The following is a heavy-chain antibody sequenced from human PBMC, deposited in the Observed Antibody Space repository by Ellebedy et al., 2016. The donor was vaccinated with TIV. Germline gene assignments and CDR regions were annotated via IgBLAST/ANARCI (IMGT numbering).Heavy chain of an antibody. J-gene: IGHJ4*02. CDR2: INHSGST. Sequence: SETLSLTXTVYGGSFSGYYWSWIRQSPGKGLEWIGEINHSGSTNYNPSLKSRVTISVDTSKNQFSLKLSSVTAADTAVYYCASSDFGGSIDYWGQGTLVTVSS. V-gene: IGHV4-34*01. CDR1: GGSFSGYY. CDR3: ASSDFGGSIDY. D-gene: IGHD4/OR15-4a*01.